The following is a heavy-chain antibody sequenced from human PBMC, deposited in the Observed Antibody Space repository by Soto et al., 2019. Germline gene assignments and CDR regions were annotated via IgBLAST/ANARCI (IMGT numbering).Heavy chain of an antibody. D-gene: IGHD3-22*01. CDR1: GGTFSSYA. V-gene: IGHV1-69*12. CDR3: ARDRGPSSGYYPYWFDP. CDR2: IIPIFGTA. J-gene: IGHJ5*02. Sequence: QVQLVQSGAEVKKPGSSVKVSCKASGGTFSSYAITWVRQAPGQGLEWMGGIIPIFGTANYAQKFQARVTITADESTNTAYMELSRRRSEDTAWYYCARDRGPSSGYYPYWFDPWGQGTLVTVSS.